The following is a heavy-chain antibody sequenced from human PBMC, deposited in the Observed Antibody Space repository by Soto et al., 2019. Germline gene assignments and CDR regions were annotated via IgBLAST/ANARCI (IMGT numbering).Heavy chain of an antibody. D-gene: IGHD4-17*01. CDR1: GFTFSSYW. CDR2: INSDGSST. Sequence: GGSLRLSCAASGFTFSSYWMHWVRQAPGKGLVWVSRINSDGSSTSYADSVKGRFTISRDNAKNTLYLQMNSLRAEDTAVYYCAREQYGDYEDGMDAWGQGTTVTVSS. V-gene: IGHV3-74*01. J-gene: IGHJ6*02. CDR3: AREQYGDYEDGMDA.